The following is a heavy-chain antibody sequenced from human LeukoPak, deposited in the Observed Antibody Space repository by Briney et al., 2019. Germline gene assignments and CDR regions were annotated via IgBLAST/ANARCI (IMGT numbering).Heavy chain of an antibody. J-gene: IGHJ4*02. D-gene: IGHD2-15*01. Sequence: SETLSLTCTVSGVSISSSSYYWGWIRQPPGKGLEWIGEINHSGSTNYNPSLKSRVTISVDTSKNQFSLKLSSVTAADTAVYYCARALGYCSGSSCYYFDYWGQGTLVTVSS. V-gene: IGHV4-39*07. CDR3: ARALGYCSGSSCYYFDY. CDR1: GVSISSSSYY. CDR2: INHSGST.